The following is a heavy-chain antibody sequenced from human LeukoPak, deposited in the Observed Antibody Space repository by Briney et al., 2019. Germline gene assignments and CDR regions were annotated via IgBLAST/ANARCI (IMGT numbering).Heavy chain of an antibody. D-gene: IGHD2-2*01. CDR2: INHSGST. CDR3: ARAPSTSLGNDY. CDR1: GGSFSGYY. Sequence: SETLSLTCAVYGGSFSGYYWSWIRQPPGKGLEWIGEINHSGSTNYNPSLESRVTISVDTSKNQFSLKLSSVTAAGTAVYYCARAPSTSLGNDYWGQGTLVTVSS. V-gene: IGHV4-34*01. J-gene: IGHJ4*02.